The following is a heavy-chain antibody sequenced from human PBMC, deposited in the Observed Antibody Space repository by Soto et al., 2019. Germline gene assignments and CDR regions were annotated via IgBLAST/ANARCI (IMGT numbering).Heavy chain of an antibody. D-gene: IGHD5-12*01. CDR3: VREAYIGYGHAIDH. CDR2: NHTSGTT. CDR1: GVPIRTYY. J-gene: IGHJ4*02. Sequence: SETLALTFAVSGVPIRTYYWSWIRQPPGGGLGWVGYNHTSGTTNYKPSLKSRVTISVXXXXXXVXLXLXXXTAAXTAIYYCVREAYIGYGHAIDHWGQGTLVTVPQ. V-gene: IGHV4-59*01.